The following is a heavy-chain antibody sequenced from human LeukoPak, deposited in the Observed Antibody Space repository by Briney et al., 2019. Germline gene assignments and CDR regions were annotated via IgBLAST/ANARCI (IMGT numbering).Heavy chain of an antibody. J-gene: IGHJ6*03. D-gene: IGHD6-6*01. Sequence: SENLSLTCTVSGGSISSGGYYWSWIRQHPGKGLEWIGYIYYSGSTYYNPSLKSRVTISVDTSKNQFSLKLSSVTAADTAVYYCASVTPKYSSPLLYYYYYMDVWGKGTTVTVSS. CDR1: GGSISSGGYY. CDR2: IYYSGST. CDR3: ASVTPKYSSPLLYYYYYMDV. V-gene: IGHV4-31*03.